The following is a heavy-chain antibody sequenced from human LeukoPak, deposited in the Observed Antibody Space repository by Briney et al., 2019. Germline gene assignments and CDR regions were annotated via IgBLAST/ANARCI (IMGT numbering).Heavy chain of an antibody. Sequence: ASVNVSCKASGYTFTSYGISWVRQAPGQGLEWMGGISAYNGNTNYAQKLQGRVTMTTDTSTSTAYMELRSLRSDDTAVYYCARDIDYYYDNRLTYYYYYGMDVWGQGTTVTVSS. D-gene: IGHD3-22*01. CDR1: GYTFTSYG. CDR2: ISAYNGNT. CDR3: ARDIDYYYDNRLTYYYYYGMDV. V-gene: IGHV1-18*01. J-gene: IGHJ6*02.